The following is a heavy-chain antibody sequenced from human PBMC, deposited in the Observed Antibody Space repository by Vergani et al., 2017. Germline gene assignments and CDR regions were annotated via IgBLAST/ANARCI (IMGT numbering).Heavy chain of an antibody. CDR2: ISSSSSTI. CDR3: AREASSWYSPNWFDP. V-gene: IGHV3-48*01. CDR1: GFTFSSYS. J-gene: IGHJ5*02. D-gene: IGHD6-13*01. Sequence: VQLVESGGGVVQPGRSLRLSCAASGFTFSSYSMNWVRQAPGKGLEWVSYISSSSSTIYYADSVKGRFTISRDNAKNSLYLQMNSLRAEDTAVYYCAREASSWYSPNWFDPWGQGTLVTVSS.